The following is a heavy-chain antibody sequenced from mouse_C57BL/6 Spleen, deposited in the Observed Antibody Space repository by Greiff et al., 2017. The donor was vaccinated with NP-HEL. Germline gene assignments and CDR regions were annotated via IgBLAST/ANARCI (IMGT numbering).Heavy chain of an antibody. CDR1: GYTFTDYN. D-gene: IGHD4-1*01. V-gene: IGHV1-18*01. CDR3: ARSGRRFAY. CDR2: INPNNGGT. Sequence: EVQLQQSGPELVKPGASVKIPCKASGYTFTDYNMDWVKQSHGKSLEWIGDINPNNGGTSYNQKFKGKATLTVDKSSSTAYMELRSLTSEDTAVYYCARSGRRFAYWGQGTLVTVSA. J-gene: IGHJ3*01.